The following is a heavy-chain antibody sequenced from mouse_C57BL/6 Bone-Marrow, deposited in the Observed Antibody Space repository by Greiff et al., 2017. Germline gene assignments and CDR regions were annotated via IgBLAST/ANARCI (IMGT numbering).Heavy chain of an antibody. J-gene: IGHJ3*01. CDR2: IHPNSGST. D-gene: IGHD1-1*01. CDR1: GYTFTSYW. V-gene: IGHV1-64*01. Sequence: QVQLQQPGAELVKPGASVKLSCKASGYTFTSYWMHWVKQRPGQGLEWIGMIHPNSGSTNYNEKFKSKATLTVDKSSSTAYMQLSSLTSEDSAVYYGARGYYGSSVAWFAYWGQGTLVTVSA. CDR3: ARGYYGSSVAWFAY.